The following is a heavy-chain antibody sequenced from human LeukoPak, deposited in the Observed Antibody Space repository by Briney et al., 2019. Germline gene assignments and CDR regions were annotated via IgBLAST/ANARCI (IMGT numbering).Heavy chain of an antibody. D-gene: IGHD6-13*01. CDR2: ISSSSSTI. CDR1: GFTFSSYS. CDR3: ARAGAAASYKWFDP. J-gene: IGHJ5*02. Sequence: PAGSLRLSCAASGFTFSSYSMTWVRQAPGKGLEWVSYISSSSSTIYYADSVKGRFTISRDNAKNSLYLQMNSLRDEDTAVYYCARAGAAASYKWFDPWGQGTLVTVSS. V-gene: IGHV3-48*02.